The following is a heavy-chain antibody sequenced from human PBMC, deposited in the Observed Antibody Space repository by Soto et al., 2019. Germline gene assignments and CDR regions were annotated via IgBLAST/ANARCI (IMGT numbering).Heavy chain of an antibody. V-gene: IGHV3-48*02. D-gene: IGHD2-15*01. J-gene: IGHJ3*02. Sequence: GGSLILSCSSSGFPFSAFSMNWVRQAPGKGLEWVAYISSSGSTIYYADSVKGRFAISRDNAKTSLYLQMDSLRDEDTAVYYCAREGGRHCSPSRCYNAFDIWGQGTTVTVSS. CDR1: GFPFSAFS. CDR3: AREGGRHCSPSRCYNAFDI. CDR2: ISSSGSTI.